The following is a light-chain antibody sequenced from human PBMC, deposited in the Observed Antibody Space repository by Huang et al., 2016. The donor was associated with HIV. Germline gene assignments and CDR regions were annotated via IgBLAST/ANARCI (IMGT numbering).Light chain of an antibody. V-gene: IGKV3-15*01. J-gene: IGKJ1*01. CDR1: QSVNSN. CDR2: GAS. Sequence: EIVMTQSPPTLSVSPGEGATLSCRASQSVNSNLAWYHHKPGQAPRVLIYGASTRATDIPDRFSGSGSGTDFTLTSSSLQSEDFGIYYCQQYHDWPRTFGQGTKVEV. CDR3: QQYHDWPRT.